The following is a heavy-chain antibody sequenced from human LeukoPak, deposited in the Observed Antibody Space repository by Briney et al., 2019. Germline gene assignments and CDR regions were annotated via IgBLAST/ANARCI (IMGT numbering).Heavy chain of an antibody. Sequence: GGSLRLSCAASGFTFSSNAMSWVRQAPGKGLEWVSALTGGGGVTHYADSVKGRFTISRDNSKNTLYLQMTSLRAEDTAVYYCAQIPFRSGDYHFDYWGQGTLLTVSS. J-gene: IGHJ4*02. CDR2: LTGGGGVT. CDR3: AQIPFRSGDYHFDY. D-gene: IGHD3-3*01. V-gene: IGHV3-23*01. CDR1: GFTFSSNA.